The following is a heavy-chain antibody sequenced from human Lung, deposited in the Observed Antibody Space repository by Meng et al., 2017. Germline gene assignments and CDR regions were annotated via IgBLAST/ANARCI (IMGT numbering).Heavy chain of an antibody. V-gene: IGHV3-74*01. D-gene: IGHD4-17*01. Sequence: VQLVVAGGGLVRAGGAQQLSLAGSGFTFSQHWMHWVCLAPGKGLEWVSRITGDGSSTIYADSVQGRFTMSRDNAKNTLSLQMNSLRAEDTAVYYCARGGVTTDDWGQGTLVTVSS. CDR3: ARGGVTTDD. J-gene: IGHJ4*02. CDR2: ITGDGSST. CDR1: GFTFSQHW.